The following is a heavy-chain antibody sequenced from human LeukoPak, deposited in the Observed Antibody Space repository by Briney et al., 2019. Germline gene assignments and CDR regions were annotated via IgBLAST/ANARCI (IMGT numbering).Heavy chain of an antibody. CDR3: ARDEGGTAVRYYFDY. Sequence: ASVKVSCKASGYTFTSYGISWVRQAPGQGLEWMGIINPSGGSTSYAQKFQGRVTMTRDTSTSTVYMELSSLRSEDTAVYYCARDEGGTAVRYYFDYWGQGTLVTASS. D-gene: IGHD2-21*02. CDR1: GYTFTSYG. V-gene: IGHV1-46*01. J-gene: IGHJ4*02. CDR2: INPSGGST.